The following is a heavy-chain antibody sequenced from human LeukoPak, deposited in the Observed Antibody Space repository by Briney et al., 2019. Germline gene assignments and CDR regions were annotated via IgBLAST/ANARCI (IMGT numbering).Heavy chain of an antibody. CDR1: DGSISSSSYY. D-gene: IGHD2-15*01. CDR3: AKLGYCSGGSCYYYYYMDV. CDR2: IYYGSVFYSVST. Sequence: PSETLSLTCTVSDGSISSSSYYWGWIRQPPGKGLEWIGSIYYGSVFYSVSTYYNPSLKSRVTMSGDTSKNQFSLKLSSVTAADTAAYYCAKLGYCSGGSCYYYYYMDVWGKGTTVTVSS. J-gene: IGHJ6*03. V-gene: IGHV4-39*07.